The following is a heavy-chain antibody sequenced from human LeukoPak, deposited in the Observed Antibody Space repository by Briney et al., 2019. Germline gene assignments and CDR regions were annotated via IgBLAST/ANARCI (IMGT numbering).Heavy chain of an antibody. V-gene: IGHV3-30*03. CDR3: ARDILEWFYRGDAFDV. Sequence: GGSLRLSCAASGFTLSSYDMHWVRQAPGKGLEWVAVISYDGSNKYYADSVKGRFTISRDNSKNTVYLQMNSLRAEDTAVYYCARDILEWFYRGDAFDVWGQGTMVTVSS. CDR1: GFTLSSYD. D-gene: IGHD3-3*01. J-gene: IGHJ3*01. CDR2: ISYDGSNK.